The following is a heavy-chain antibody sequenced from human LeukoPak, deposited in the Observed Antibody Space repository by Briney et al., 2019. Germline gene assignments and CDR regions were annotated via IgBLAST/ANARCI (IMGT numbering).Heavy chain of an antibody. J-gene: IGHJ5*02. Sequence: PSQTLSLTCTVSGGSISSGDYYWSWLRQPPGTGLEWLGFIYYSGSTYYNPSLKSRVTISVDTSKNQFPLKLSSVTAADTAVYYCARVNEQYQLAKSNWFDPWGQGTLVTVSS. CDR3: ARVNEQYQLAKSNWFDP. CDR1: GGSISSGDYY. V-gene: IGHV4-30-4*01. CDR2: IYYSGST. D-gene: IGHD2-2*01.